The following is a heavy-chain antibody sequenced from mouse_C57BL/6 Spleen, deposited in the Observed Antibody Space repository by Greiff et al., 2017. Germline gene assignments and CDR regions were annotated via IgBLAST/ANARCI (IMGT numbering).Heavy chain of an antibody. CDR3: TRSEGYAPFFAY. D-gene: IGHD2-2*01. CDR1: GYTFTDYE. Sequence: QVQLQQSGAELVRPGASVTLSCKASGYTFTDYEMHWVKQTPVHGLEWIGAIDPETGGTAYNQTFKGKAILTADKSSSTAYMEHRSLTTEDSAVYYCTRSEGYAPFFAYWGQGTLVTVSA. J-gene: IGHJ3*01. CDR2: IDPETGGT. V-gene: IGHV1-15*01.